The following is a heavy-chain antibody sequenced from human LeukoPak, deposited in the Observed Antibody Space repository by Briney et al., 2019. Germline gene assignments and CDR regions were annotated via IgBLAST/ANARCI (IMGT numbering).Heavy chain of an antibody. CDR2: INPSGGST. CDR1: GYTFTSYY. D-gene: IGHD6-19*01. CDR3: ARESITVAVPYYYYMDV. J-gene: IGHJ6*03. Sequence: GASVKVSCKASGYTFTSYYMHWVRQAPGQGLEWMGIINPSGGSTSYAQKFQGRVTMTRDTSTSTVYMELSSLRSEDTAVYYCARESITVAVPYYYYMDVWGKGTTVTVSS. V-gene: IGHV1-46*01.